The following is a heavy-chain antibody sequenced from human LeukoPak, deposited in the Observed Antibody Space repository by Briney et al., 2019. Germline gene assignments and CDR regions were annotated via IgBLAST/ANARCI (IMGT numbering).Heavy chain of an antibody. V-gene: IGHV4-59*08. CDR1: GGSISSYY. CDR3: ARGVVVVPAASGYYYYYMDV. CDR2: IYYSGST. D-gene: IGHD2-2*01. Sequence: PSETLSLTCTVSGGSISSYYWSWIRQPPGKGLEWIGYIYYSGSTNYNPSLKSRVTISVDTSKNQFSLELSSVTAADTAVYYCARGVVVVPAASGYYYYYMDVWGKGTTVTISS. J-gene: IGHJ6*03.